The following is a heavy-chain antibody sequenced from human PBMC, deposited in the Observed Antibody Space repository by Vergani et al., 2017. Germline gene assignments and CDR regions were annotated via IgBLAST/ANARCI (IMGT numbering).Heavy chain of an antibody. J-gene: IGHJ6*02. Sequence: QVQLQESGPGLVKPSQTLSLSCTVSGGSVRTSIGYYWTWIRQPAGKTLEWIGEIFSSGNTNYNPSFKNRVTMSVDTSKNQFSLKVTSVTAADTAVYFCARGKYNSGDYYYYYGLDVWGQGTTATVSS. D-gene: IGHD3-22*01. V-gene: IGHV4-61*02. CDR3: ARGKYNSGDYYYYYGLDV. CDR2: IFSSGNT. CDR1: GGSVRTSIGYY.